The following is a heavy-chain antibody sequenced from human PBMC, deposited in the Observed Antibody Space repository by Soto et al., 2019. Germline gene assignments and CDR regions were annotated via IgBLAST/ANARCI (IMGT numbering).Heavy chain of an antibody. J-gene: IGHJ4*02. D-gene: IGHD1-26*01. CDR1: GGSISSYY. V-gene: IGHV4-59*01. CDR3: ARDQNGSPHFDY. CDR2: IYYSGNT. Sequence: SETLSLTCTVSGGSISSYYWSWIRQPPGKGLEWIGYIYYSGNTNYNPSLKSRVTISVDTSKNQFSLKLSSVTAADTAVYYCARDQNGSPHFDYWGQGTLVTVPQ.